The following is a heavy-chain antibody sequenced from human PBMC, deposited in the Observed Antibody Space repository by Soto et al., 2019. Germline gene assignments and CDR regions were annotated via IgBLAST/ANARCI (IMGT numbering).Heavy chain of an antibody. D-gene: IGHD5-18*01. CDR2: IFYLGSS. J-gene: IGHJ4*02. Sequence: PSETLPLTWTVSGEPTISSDFYWGWVRQPPGKGLEWIGSIFYLGSSYHNPSLKSRVTISVDTSKNQFSLKLSSVTAADTAVYYCASDLGYSYVYWGKGTLVTVSS. CDR3: ASDLGYSYVY. CDR1: GEPTISSDFY. V-gene: IGHV4-39*07.